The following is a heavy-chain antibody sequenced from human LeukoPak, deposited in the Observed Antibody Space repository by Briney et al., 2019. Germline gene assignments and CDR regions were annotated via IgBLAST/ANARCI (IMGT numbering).Heavy chain of an antibody. D-gene: IGHD2-2*03. CDR3: AKPYGNCDSASCYLSFEQ. CDR1: GFTLSAYG. V-gene: IGHV3-23*01. Sequence: PGGSLRLSCAASGFTLSAYGMTWVRQAPGMGLEWVSSISGPGANTYYADSVRGRFTISRDNSKNTLYLQVDSLRAEDTAVYYCAKPYGNCDSASCYLSFEQWGQGTVVTVSS. CDR2: ISGPGANT. J-gene: IGHJ4*02.